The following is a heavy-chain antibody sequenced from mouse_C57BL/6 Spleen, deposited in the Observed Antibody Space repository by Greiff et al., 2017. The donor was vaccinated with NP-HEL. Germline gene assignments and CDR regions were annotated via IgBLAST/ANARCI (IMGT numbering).Heavy chain of an antibody. CDR3: AREGAYGYDVGAMDY. V-gene: IGHV1-52*01. CDR2: IDPSDSET. D-gene: IGHD2-2*01. J-gene: IGHJ4*01. CDR1: GYTFTSYW. Sequence: QVHVKQPGAELVRPGSSVKLSCKASGYTFTSYWMHWVKQRPIQGLEWIGNIDPSDSETHYNQKFKDKATLTVDKSSSTAYMQLSSLTSEDSAVYYCAREGAYGYDVGAMDYWGQGTSVTVSS.